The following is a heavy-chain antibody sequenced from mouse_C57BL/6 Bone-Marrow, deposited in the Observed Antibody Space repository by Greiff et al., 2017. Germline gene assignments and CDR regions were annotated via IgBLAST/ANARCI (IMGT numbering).Heavy chain of an antibody. V-gene: IGHV1-50*01. CDR3: ARGGYDGFDY. D-gene: IGHD2-2*01. CDR1: GYTFTSYW. J-gene: IGHJ2*01. CDR2: IDPSDSYT. Sequence: QVQLQQPGAELVKPGASVKLSCKASGYTFTSYWMQWVKQRPGQGLEWIGEIDPSDSYTNYNQKFKGKATLTVDTSSRTAYMQLSGLTSVDSAVYYCARGGYDGFDYWGQGTTLTVSS.